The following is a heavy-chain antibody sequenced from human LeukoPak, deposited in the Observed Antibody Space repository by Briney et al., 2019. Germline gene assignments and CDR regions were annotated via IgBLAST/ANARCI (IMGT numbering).Heavy chain of an antibody. CDR1: GGSFSGYY. CDR2: INHSGST. V-gene: IGHV4-34*01. CDR3: ARGMRADHPVDV. Sequence: QPSETLSLTCAVYGGSFSGYYWSWIRQPPGKGLEWIGEINHSGSTNYNPSLKSRVTISVDTSKNQFSLKLSSVTAADTAVYYCARGMRADHPVDVWGKGTTVTVSS. J-gene: IGHJ6*04.